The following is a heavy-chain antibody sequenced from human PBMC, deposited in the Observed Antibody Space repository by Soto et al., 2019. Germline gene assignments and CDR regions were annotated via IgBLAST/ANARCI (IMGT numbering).Heavy chain of an antibody. V-gene: IGHV4-39*01. CDR1: GVSISDTSYY. J-gene: IGHJ4*02. Sequence: QLQLQESGPGLVKPSETLSLTCNVSGVSISDTSYYWGWIRQPPGKGLEWIGTIYFNGNTFYNPSPKSRRTISMDTSKNQISLRLTSVTAADTAVYYCARQGSYWGQGTLVAVSS. CDR3: ARQGSY. CDR2: IYFNGNT.